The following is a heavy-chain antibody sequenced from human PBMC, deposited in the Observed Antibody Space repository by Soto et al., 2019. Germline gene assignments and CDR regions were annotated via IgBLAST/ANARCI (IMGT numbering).Heavy chain of an antibody. J-gene: IGHJ6*02. Sequence: ASVKVSCKASGGTFSSYAISWVRQAPGQGLEWMGGIIPIFGIANYAQKFQGRVTITADESTSTAYMELSSLRSEDTAVYYCARSYDSSGYYPDGMDVWGQGTTVTVSS. V-gene: IGHV1-69*13. CDR3: ARSYDSSGYYPDGMDV. CDR1: GGTFSSYA. CDR2: IIPIFGIA. D-gene: IGHD3-22*01.